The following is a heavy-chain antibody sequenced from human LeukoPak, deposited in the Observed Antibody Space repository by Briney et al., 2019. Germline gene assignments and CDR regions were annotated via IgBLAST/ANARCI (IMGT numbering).Heavy chain of an antibody. V-gene: IGHV4-31*03. J-gene: IGHJ4*02. CDR3: AREAGTTVTFDS. CDR2: IYNSGYT. D-gene: IGHD4-17*01. CDR1: GGSITRGYY. Sequence: SETLPLTCTVSGGSITRGYYWSWLRQHPGKGLEWIGYIYNSGYTYYNPSLESRLTISLDTSKNQFSLTLTSVTVADTAVYYCAREAGTTVTFDSWGQGTLVTVSS.